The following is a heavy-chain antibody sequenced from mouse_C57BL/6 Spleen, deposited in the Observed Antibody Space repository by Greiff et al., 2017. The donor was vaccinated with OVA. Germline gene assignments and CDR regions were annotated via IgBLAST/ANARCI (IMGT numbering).Heavy chain of an antibody. CDR1: GYTFTDYE. V-gene: IGHV1-15*01. CDR3: TRDDGYSYFDY. Sequence: QVQLKESGAELVRPGASVTLSCKASGYTFTDYEMHWVKQTPVHGLEWIGAIDPETGGTAYNQKFKGKAILTADKSSSTSYMELRSLTSEDSAVYYCTRDDGYSYFDYWGQGTTLTVSS. J-gene: IGHJ2*01. CDR2: IDPETGGT. D-gene: IGHD2-3*01.